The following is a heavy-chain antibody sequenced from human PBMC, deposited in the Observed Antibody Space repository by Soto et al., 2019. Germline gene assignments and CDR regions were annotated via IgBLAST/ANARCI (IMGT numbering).Heavy chain of an antibody. V-gene: IGHV3-11*01. CDR3: ARAYSDAFDI. Sequence: PGGSLRLSCAASGFTFSDYYMTWIRQAPGKGLEWVSYISSSGSGIYYPDSMQGRFTISRDNAKKSLYLQMSSLRAEDTAVYYCARAYSDAFDIWGQGTMVTVSS. CDR1: GFTFSDYY. CDR2: ISSSGSGI. D-gene: IGHD2-15*01. J-gene: IGHJ3*02.